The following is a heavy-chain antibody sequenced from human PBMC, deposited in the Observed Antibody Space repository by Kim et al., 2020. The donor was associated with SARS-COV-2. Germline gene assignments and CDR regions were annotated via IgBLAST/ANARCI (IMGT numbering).Heavy chain of an antibody. D-gene: IGHD2-21*01. J-gene: IGHJ6*02. CDR1: RFTFSTYG. CDR2: ISYNGGKK. CDR3: AKDAKYGDTTILRFYYGMDV. Sequence: GGSLRLYCIASRFTFSTYGMHWVRQAPGKGLEWVSFISYNGGKKLYADSVKGRFAISRDNSNSRLYLQINSLRGDDTAVYYCAKDAKYGDTTILRFYYGMDVWGHGTTVTVSS. V-gene: IGHV3-30*18.